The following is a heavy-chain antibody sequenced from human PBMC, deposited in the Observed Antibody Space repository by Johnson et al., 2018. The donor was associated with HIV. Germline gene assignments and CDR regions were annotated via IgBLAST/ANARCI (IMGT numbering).Heavy chain of an antibody. J-gene: IGHJ3*02. CDR3: ARDAPNFFTSGVRDDAFDI. D-gene: IGHD5-12*01. Sequence: VQLVESGGGLVQPGRSLRLSCAASGFTFDDYAMHWVRQAPGKGLEWVSYISSSGSTIYYADSVKGRFTISRDNAKNSLYLQMNSLRAEDTAVYYCARDAPNFFTSGVRDDAFDIWGPGTMVTVSP. CDR2: ISSSGSTI. CDR1: GFTFDDYA. V-gene: IGHV3-48*03.